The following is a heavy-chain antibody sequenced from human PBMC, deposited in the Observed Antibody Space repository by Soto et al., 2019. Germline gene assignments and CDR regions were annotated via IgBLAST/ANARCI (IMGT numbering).Heavy chain of an antibody. CDR2: TSNDGANK. CDR1: GFTFSTYG. CDR3: AKGKWELRGGYDY. D-gene: IGHD1-26*01. J-gene: IGHJ4*02. Sequence: QVQLVESGGGVVQPGRSLRLSCAASGFTFSTYGMHWVGQAPGKGLEWVAATSNDGANKYYADSVKGRFTISRDNSKNTLYLQMNSLRAEDTAVYYCAKGKWELRGGYDYWGQGTLVTVSS. V-gene: IGHV3-30*18.